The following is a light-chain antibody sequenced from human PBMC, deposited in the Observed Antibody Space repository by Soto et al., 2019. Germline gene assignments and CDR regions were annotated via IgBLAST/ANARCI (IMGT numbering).Light chain of an antibody. CDR3: SSFTTANTVV. CDR1: RSDIGSYNY. J-gene: IGLJ2*01. V-gene: IGLV2-14*01. Sequence: QSALTQPASVSGSPGQSITISCTGSRSDIGSYNYVSWYQQYPGKAPRLTIYEVSTRPSGVSNRFSGSKSGNTASLTVSGLQAEDEAYYFCSSFTTANTVVFGGGTKLTVL. CDR2: EVS.